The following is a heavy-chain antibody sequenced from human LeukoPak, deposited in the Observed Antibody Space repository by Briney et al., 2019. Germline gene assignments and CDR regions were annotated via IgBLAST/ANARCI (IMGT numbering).Heavy chain of an antibody. Sequence: SETLSLICAVYGGSFRGYYWSWIRQPPGKGLEWIGEINHSGSTNSNPSLKSRVTISVDTSKNQFSLKLSSVTAADTAVYYCARGRRLLWFEELFDYWGQGTLVTISS. CDR3: ARGRRLLWFEELFDY. CDR1: GGSFRGYY. J-gene: IGHJ4*02. CDR2: INHSGST. V-gene: IGHV4-34*01. D-gene: IGHD3-10*01.